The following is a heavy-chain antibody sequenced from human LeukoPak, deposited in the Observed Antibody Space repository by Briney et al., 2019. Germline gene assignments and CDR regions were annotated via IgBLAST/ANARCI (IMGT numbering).Heavy chain of an antibody. V-gene: IGHV3-30*18. J-gene: IGHJ4*02. CDR1: GFTFSSYG. CDR3: AKDQSGWSGYATPGY. D-gene: IGHD5-12*01. CDR2: ISYDGSNK. Sequence: GRSLRLSCAASGFTFSSYGMHWVRQAPGKGLEWVAAISYDGSNKYYADSVKGRFTISRDNSKNTLCLQMDSLRAEDTAIYYCAKDQSGWSGYATPGYWGQGTLVTVYS.